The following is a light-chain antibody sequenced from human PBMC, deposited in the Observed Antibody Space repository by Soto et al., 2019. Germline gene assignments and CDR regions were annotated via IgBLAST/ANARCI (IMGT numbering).Light chain of an antibody. CDR3: QQRYTAPYT. V-gene: IGKV1-39*01. Sequence: DIQMTQSPSSLSASVGDAVSLTCRASRSLSNYLNWYQQKPGRAPKLLISGASSLQRGVPSRFSGSGSGTTFTLTITSLQPDDLAIYFCQQRYTAPYTFGPETKVEIK. CDR2: GAS. CDR1: RSLSNY. J-gene: IGKJ3*01.